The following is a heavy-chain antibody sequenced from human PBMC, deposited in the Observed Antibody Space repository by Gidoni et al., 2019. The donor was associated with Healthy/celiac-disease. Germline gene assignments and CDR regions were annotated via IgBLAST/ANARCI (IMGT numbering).Heavy chain of an antibody. J-gene: IGHJ6*03. CDR2: IRYDGSNK. Sequence: QVQLVESGGGVVQPGGSLRLSCQASGFPFSSYGMHWVRPAPGKGLEWVAFIRYDGSNKYYADSVKGRFTISRDNSKNTLYLQMNSLRAEDTAVYYCAKDSAPSVTKYYYYYMDVWGKGTTVTVSS. CDR3: AKDSAPSVTKYYYYYMDV. CDR1: GFPFSSYG. V-gene: IGHV3-30*02. D-gene: IGHD1-1*01.